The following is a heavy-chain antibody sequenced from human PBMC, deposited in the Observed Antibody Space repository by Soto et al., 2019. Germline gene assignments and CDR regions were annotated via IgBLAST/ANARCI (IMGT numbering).Heavy chain of an antibody. CDR1: GFTIRNYG. CDR3: AKKSIAVAAGNNWFDP. D-gene: IGHD6-6*01. Sequence: GGLQRHPWVAAGFTIRNYGMNRVRKEQGKGLEWVSIISGSGGTTYYADSVKGRFTISRDNSKNTLYLQMNSLRAEDTAVYYCAKKSIAVAAGNNWFDPWGQGTLVTVSS. J-gene: IGHJ5*02. CDR2: ISGSGGTT. V-gene: IGHV3-23*01.